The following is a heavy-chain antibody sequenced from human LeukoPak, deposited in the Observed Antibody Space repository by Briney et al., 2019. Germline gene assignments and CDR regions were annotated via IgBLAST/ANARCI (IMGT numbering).Heavy chain of an antibody. CDR2: IYTSGST. CDR1: GGSISSYY. CDR3: PRETGFWSGYYHNWFDP. D-gene: IGHD3-3*01. V-gene: IGHV4-4*07. Sequence: SETLSLTCTVSGGSISSYYWSWIRQPAGKGLEWIGRIYTSGSTNYNPSLKSRVTMSVDTSKNQFSLKLSSVTAADTAVYYCPRETGFWSGYYHNWFDPWGQGTLVTVSS. J-gene: IGHJ5*02.